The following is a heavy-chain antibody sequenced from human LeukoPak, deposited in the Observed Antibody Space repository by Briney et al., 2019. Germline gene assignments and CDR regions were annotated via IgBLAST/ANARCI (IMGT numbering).Heavy chain of an antibody. CDR3: ARDSDSGYGPFAS. CDR2: IHSGGTT. D-gene: IGHD5-12*01. J-gene: IGHJ4*02. V-gene: IGHV3-53*01. Sequence: PGGSLRLSCAASGFTVSNNYMSWVRQAPGKGLERVSVIHSGGTTNYADSVQGRFTISRGNSKTTVYLHMNSLRAEDTAVYYCARDSDSGYGPFASWGQGTLVTVSS. CDR1: GFTVSNNY.